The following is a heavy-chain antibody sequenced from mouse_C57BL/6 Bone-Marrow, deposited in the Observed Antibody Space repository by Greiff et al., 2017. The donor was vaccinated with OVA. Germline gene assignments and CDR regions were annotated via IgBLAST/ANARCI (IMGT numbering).Heavy chain of an antibody. D-gene: IGHD2-4*01. J-gene: IGHJ3*01. Sequence: QVQLQQPGAELVKPGASVKLSCKASGYTFTSYWMHWVKQRPGQGLEWIGMIHPNSGSTNYNEKFKSKATLTVDKSSSTAYMQLSSLTSEDSAVYYCAGIYYDSWFAYWGQGTLVTVSA. V-gene: IGHV1-64*01. CDR2: IHPNSGST. CDR3: AGIYYDSWFAY. CDR1: GYTFTSYW.